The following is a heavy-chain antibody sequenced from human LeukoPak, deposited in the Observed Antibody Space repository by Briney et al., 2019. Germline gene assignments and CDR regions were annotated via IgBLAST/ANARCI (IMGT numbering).Heavy chain of an antibody. Sequence: SETLSLTCTVSGYSISSGYYWGWIRQPPGKGLEWIGSIYHSGSVYFNPSLKSRVTISVDTSNNQFSLKLSSVTAADTAVYYCARFDYSGSYYYFDYWGQGTLVTVSS. D-gene: IGHD1-26*01. CDR3: ARFDYSGSYYYFDY. CDR2: IYHSGSV. J-gene: IGHJ4*02. CDR1: GYSISSGYY. V-gene: IGHV4-38-2*02.